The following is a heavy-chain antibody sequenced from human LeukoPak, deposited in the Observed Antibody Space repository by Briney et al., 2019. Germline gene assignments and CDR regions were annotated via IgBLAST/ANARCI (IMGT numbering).Heavy chain of an antibody. Sequence: GGSLRLSCAASGFSFGNYGMHWVRQAPGKGLEWVAVIWFDGSDKYYADSVNGRFTISRDNSKNTLYLQMNSLRAEDTAVYYCASGYCSGGSCYSAYYWGQGTLVTVSS. D-gene: IGHD2-15*01. CDR1: GFSFGNYG. J-gene: IGHJ4*02. V-gene: IGHV3-33*01. CDR2: IWFDGSDK. CDR3: ASGYCSGGSCYSAYY.